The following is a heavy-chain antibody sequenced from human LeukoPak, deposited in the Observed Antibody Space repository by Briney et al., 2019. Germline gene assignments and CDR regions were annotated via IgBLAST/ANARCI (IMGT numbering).Heavy chain of an antibody. J-gene: IGHJ6*02. D-gene: IGHD3-16*01. Sequence: ASVKVSCKASGGTFSSYTISWVRRAPGQGLEWMGRIIPILGIANYAQKFQGRVTITADKSTSTAYMELSSLRSEDTAVYYCVGPLNTLGGPEYYYYYGMDVWGQGTTVTVSS. CDR3: VGPLNTLGGPEYYYYYGMDV. V-gene: IGHV1-69*02. CDR2: IIPILGIA. CDR1: GGTFSSYT.